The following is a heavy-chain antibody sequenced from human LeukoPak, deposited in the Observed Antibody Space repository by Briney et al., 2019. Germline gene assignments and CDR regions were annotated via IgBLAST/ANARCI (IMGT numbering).Heavy chain of an antibody. D-gene: IGHD1-26*01. J-gene: IGHJ4*02. CDR3: GRDRVYSGSSATDY. V-gene: IGHV4-31*03. Sequence: SETLSLTCTVSGASISSGHYHWTWIRQRPGEGLEWIGLISNSGDTYYNPSLKSRVTISIEMSKNQFSLRLTSVTAADTALYYCGRDRVYSGSSATDYWGQGTLVTVSS. CDR1: GASISSGHYH. CDR2: ISNSGDT.